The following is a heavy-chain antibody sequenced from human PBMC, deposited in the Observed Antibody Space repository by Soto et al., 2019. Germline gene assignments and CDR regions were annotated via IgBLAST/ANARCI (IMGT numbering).Heavy chain of an antibody. Sequence: ASETLSLTCTVSGGCISSYYWSWIRQPPGKGLEWIGYIYYSGSTNYNPSLKSRVTISVDTSKNQFSLKLSSVTAADTAVYYCARVGYYYDSSGYYLSLYFDYWGQGTLVTVSS. D-gene: IGHD3-22*01. J-gene: IGHJ4*02. CDR1: GGCISSYY. CDR3: ARVGYYYDSSGYYLSLYFDY. V-gene: IGHV4-59*01. CDR2: IYYSGST.